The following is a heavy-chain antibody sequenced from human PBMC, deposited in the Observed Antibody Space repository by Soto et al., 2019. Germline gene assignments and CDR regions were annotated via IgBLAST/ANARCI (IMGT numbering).Heavy chain of an antibody. V-gene: IGHV3-30-3*01. Sequence: QVQLVESGGGVVQPGRSLRLSCAASGFTFSSYAMHWVRQAPGKGLEWVAVISYDGSNKYYADSVKGRFTISRDNSKNTLYVQMNSLRAEDTAVYYCARKRSPPFDYWGQGTLVTVSS. CDR3: ARKRSPPFDY. J-gene: IGHJ4*02. CDR1: GFTFSSYA. CDR2: ISYDGSNK.